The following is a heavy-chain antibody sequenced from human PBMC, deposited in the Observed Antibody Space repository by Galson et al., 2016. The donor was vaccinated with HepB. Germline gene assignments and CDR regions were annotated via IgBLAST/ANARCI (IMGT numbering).Heavy chain of an antibody. V-gene: IGHV3-23*01. Sequence: LRLSCAASGFTFSSYAMTWVRRAPGKGLEWVSVICGSDDTTYYADSVKGRFTISRDNSKNTVYLQMISLRAEDTAVYYCAKGRIASCYDALEIWGQGTMVIVSP. CDR2: ICGSDDTT. CDR1: GFTFSSYA. D-gene: IGHD2-21*01. J-gene: IGHJ3*02. CDR3: AKGRIASCYDALEI.